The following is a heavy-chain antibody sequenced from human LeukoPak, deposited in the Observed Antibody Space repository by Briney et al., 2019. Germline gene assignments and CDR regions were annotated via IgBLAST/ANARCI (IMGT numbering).Heavy chain of an antibody. CDR3: ARPQQGDDAFDI. CDR2: ISSSSIYI. J-gene: IGHJ3*02. Sequence: TSGGSLRLSCAASGSTFSNYRMNWVRQAPGKGLEWVSSISSSSIYIYYADSLKGRFTISRDNAKNSLYLQMSSLRAEDTAVYYCARPQQGDDAFDIWGQGTMVTVSS. V-gene: IGHV3-21*01. CDR1: GSTFSNYR. D-gene: IGHD3-16*01.